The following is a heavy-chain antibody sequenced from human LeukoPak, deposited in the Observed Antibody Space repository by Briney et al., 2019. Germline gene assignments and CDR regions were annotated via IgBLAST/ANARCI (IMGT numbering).Heavy chain of an antibody. D-gene: IGHD3-22*01. V-gene: IGHV4-59*01. CDR2: IYYSGST. CDR1: GGSISSYY. Sequence: PSETLSLACTVSGGSISSYYWSWIRQPPGKGLEWIGYIYYSGSTNYNPSLKSRVTISVDTSKNQFSLKLSSVTAADTAVYYCASQYYYDSSGPGEFDYWGQGTLVTVSS. CDR3: ASQYYYDSSGPGEFDY. J-gene: IGHJ4*02.